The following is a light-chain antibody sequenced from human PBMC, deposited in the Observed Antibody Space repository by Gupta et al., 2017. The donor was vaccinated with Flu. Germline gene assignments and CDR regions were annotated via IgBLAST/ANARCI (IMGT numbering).Light chain of an antibody. CDR2: LGS. CDR1: QSLLHSNGYNY. Sequence: SCRSSQSLLHSNGYNYLDWYLQKPGQSPQLLIYLGSNRASGVPDRFSGSGSGTDFTLKISRVEAEDVGVYYCMQALQTPRTFGQGTKVEIK. V-gene: IGKV2-28*01. J-gene: IGKJ1*01. CDR3: MQALQTPRT.